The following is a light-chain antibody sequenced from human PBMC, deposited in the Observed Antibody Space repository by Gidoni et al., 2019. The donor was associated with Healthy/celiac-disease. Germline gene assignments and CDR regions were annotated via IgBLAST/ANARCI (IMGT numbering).Light chain of an antibody. Sequence: EIVLTQSPGTLSLSPGERATLSCRASQSVSSSYLAWYQQKPGQAPRLLIYCASSRATGIPDRFSGSGSGTDFTLTIIRLEPEEFAVYYCQQYGSSPGTFGQGTKVEIK. V-gene: IGKV3-20*01. J-gene: IGKJ1*01. CDR3: QQYGSSPGT. CDR2: CAS. CDR1: QSVSSSY.